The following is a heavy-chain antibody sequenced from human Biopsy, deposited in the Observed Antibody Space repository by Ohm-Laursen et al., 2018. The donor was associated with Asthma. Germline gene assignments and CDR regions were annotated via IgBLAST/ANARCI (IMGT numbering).Heavy chain of an antibody. J-gene: IGHJ3*02. CDR1: GGYLTGHY. Sequence: SETLSLTCTVYGGYLTGHYWNWIRQPPGKGLEWIGEIDQSGYTNYNPSLKSRVTMSVDTSKNHFSLELTSLTAADSAIYFCATRGPDRDGDGFPIWGQGTMVTVSS. CDR2: IDQSGYT. D-gene: IGHD1-26*01. CDR3: ATRGPDRDGDGFPI. V-gene: IGHV4-34*01.